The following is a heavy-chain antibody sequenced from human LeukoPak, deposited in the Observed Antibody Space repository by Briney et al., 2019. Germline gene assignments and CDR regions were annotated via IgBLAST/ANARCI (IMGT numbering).Heavy chain of an antibody. CDR1: GCSFTSYW. J-gene: IGHJ4*02. Sequence: GESLKISCKGSGCSFTSYWIGWVRQMPGKGLEWMGIIYPGDSDTRYSPSFQGQVTISADKSISTAYLQWSSLKASDTAMYYCASTGTYCGGDCYSFDYRGQGTLVTVSS. CDR2: IYPGDSDT. CDR3: ASTGTYCGGDCYSFDY. V-gene: IGHV5-51*01. D-gene: IGHD2-21*02.